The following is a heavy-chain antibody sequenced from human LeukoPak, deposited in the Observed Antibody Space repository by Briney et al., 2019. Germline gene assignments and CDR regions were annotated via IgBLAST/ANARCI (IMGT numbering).Heavy chain of an antibody. Sequence: ASVMVSCKASGYNFRAYYIHWVRQAPGQGLEWQGYSRPITGDTNYAQKFQDRVTFSMDTSTATAYMELRSLRSDDTAFYYCGRGVQSFDPWGQGTLVTVSS. V-gene: IGHV1-2*02. J-gene: IGHJ5*02. CDR1: GYNFRAYY. CDR3: GRGVQSFDP. CDR2: SRPITGDT.